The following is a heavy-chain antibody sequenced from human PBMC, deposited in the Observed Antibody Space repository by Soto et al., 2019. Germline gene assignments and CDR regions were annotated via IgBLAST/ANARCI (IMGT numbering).Heavy chain of an antibody. CDR2: IYHSGTT. Sequence: QLQLQESGSGLVKPSQTLSLTCAVSGGSISSGGYSWSWIRQPPGKGLEWIGYIYHSGTTYYNPSLKSGVTISVDRSKNQLSLKLSSVTAADTAVYYCARAHYGDYGYGMDVWGQGTTVTVSS. CDR1: GGSISSGGYS. J-gene: IGHJ6*02. CDR3: ARAHYGDYGYGMDV. V-gene: IGHV4-30-2*01. D-gene: IGHD4-17*01.